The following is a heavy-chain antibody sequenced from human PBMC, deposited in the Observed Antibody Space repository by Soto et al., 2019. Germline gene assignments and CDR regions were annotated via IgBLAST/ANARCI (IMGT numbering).Heavy chain of an antibody. CDR2: ISSTSTYI. D-gene: IGHD6-25*01. V-gene: IGHV3-21*01. CDR3: ARDLGVTATGPSLDY. CDR1: GFTFRTYS. J-gene: IGHJ4*02. Sequence: PGGSLRRSCAASGFTFRTYSMNWVRQVPGKGLEWVSAISSTSTYIFYADSVKGRFTISRDNAKKSLYLQMNSLRAEGTAVYYCARDLGVTATGPSLDYWGQGTQVTVSS.